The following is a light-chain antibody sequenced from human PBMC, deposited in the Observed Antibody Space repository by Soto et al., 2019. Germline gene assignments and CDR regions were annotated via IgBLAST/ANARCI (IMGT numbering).Light chain of an antibody. CDR2: WAS. CDR3: QQYYTTPLT. V-gene: IGKV4-1*01. CDR1: QRVLFSSNNRNY. Sequence: DIVMTQSPDSLAVSLGERATINCKSSQRVLFSSNNRNYLAWYQQKPRQPPKLLIYWASTRESGVPDRFTGSGTGTHFTLTISSLQAEDVAVYYCQQYYTTPLTFGGGTKVDIK. J-gene: IGKJ4*01.